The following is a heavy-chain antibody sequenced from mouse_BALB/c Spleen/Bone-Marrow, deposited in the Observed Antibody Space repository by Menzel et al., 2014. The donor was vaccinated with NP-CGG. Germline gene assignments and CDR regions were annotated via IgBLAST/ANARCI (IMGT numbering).Heavy chain of an antibody. Sequence: VQLQQSGPVLVKPGASVKMSCKASGYAFTSYVMHWVKQKPGQGLEWIGYINPYNDGTKYNEKFKGKATLTSDKSSSTAYMELSSLTSEDSAVYYCARTYYYGSNLFAYWGQGTLVTVSA. D-gene: IGHD1-1*01. J-gene: IGHJ3*01. CDR1: GYAFTSYV. CDR3: ARTYYYGSNLFAY. CDR2: INPYNDGT. V-gene: IGHV1-14*01.